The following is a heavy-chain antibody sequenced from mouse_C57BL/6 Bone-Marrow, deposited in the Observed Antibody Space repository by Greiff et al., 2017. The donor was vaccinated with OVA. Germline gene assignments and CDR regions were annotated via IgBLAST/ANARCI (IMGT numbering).Heavy chain of an antibody. CDR1: GYTFTDYE. Sequence: QVQLQQSGAELVRPGASVTLSCKASGYTFTDYEMHWVKQTPVHGLEWIGAIDPEIGGTASNQQFKGKAILTAEKSSSTAYMERRSLTSEDAAYDDCTRGYSNYYAMDYWGQGTAVTVTA. V-gene: IGHV1-15*01. D-gene: IGHD2-5*01. J-gene: IGHJ4*01. CDR2: IDPEIGGT. CDR3: TRGYSNYYAMDY.